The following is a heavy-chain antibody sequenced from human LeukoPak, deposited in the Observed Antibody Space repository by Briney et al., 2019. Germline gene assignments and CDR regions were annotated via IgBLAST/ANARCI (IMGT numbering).Heavy chain of an antibody. CDR2: LSSSGSAF. CDR1: GFTFRSYE. J-gene: IGHJ5*01. D-gene: IGHD6-25*01. Sequence: GGSLRLSCEDSGFTFRSYEMNWVRQAPGKGLEWIAYLSSSGSAFSYADSVKGRFTIARDNAKNSVYLEMNSLRADDTAVYYCAREQRLRDNNWFDSWGQGTLVTVSS. V-gene: IGHV3-48*03. CDR3: AREQRLRDNNWFDS.